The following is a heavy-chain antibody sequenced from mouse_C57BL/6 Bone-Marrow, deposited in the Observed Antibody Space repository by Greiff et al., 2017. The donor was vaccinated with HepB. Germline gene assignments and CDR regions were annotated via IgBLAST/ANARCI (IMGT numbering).Heavy chain of an antibody. CDR1: GYTFTSYW. D-gene: IGHD5-1*01. Sequence: QVQLQQPGAELVMPGASVKLSCKASGYTFTSYWMHWVKQRPGQGLEWIGEIDPSDSYTNYNQKFKGKSTLTVDKYSSTPYMQLSSLTSEDSSVYNCARSDLRLDDWGQGTSLTVSS. V-gene: IGHV1-69*01. CDR2: IDPSDSYT. CDR3: ARSDLRLDD. J-gene: IGHJ2*02.